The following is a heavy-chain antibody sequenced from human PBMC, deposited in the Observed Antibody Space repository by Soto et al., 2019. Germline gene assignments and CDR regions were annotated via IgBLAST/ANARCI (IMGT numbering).Heavy chain of an antibody. Sequence: QVQLVESGGGVVQPGRTLRLSCAASGFTFSSYGMHWVRQAPGKGLAWVAVISYDGSNKYYADSVKGRFTISRDNSKNTLYLQMNSLRAEDTAVYYCAKSPLLWFGELARWGQGTLVTVSS. D-gene: IGHD3-10*01. V-gene: IGHV3-30*18. J-gene: IGHJ4*02. CDR1: GFTFSSYG. CDR2: ISYDGSNK. CDR3: AKSPLLWFGELAR.